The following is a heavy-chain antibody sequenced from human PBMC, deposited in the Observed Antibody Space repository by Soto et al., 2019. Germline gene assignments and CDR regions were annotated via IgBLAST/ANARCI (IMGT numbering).Heavy chain of an antibody. V-gene: IGHV3-7*01. CDR3: ARTYYYHSRGYYYESYFDY. J-gene: IGHJ4*02. Sequence: GSLRLSCAASGFTFSSYWMSWVRQAPGKGLEWVANIKQDGSEKYYVDSVKGRFTISRDNAKNSLYLQMNSLRAEDTAVYYCARTYYYHSRGYYYESYFDYWGQGTLVTVSS. CDR2: IKQDGSEK. CDR1: GFTFSSYW. D-gene: IGHD3-22*01.